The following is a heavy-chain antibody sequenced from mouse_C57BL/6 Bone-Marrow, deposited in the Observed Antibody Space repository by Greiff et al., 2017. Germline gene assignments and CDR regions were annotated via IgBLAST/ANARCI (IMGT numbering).Heavy chain of an antibody. D-gene: IGHD1-1*01. CDR3: AKGLRFAYAMDY. Sequence: QVLLKESGPGLVQPSQSLSITCTVSGFSLTSYGVHWVRQSPGKGLEWLGVIWRGGSTDYNAAFMSRLSITKDNSKSQVFFNMNSLQADDTAIYYCAKGLRFAYAMDYWGQGTSVTVSS. CDR2: IWRGGST. CDR1: GFSLTSYG. V-gene: IGHV2-5*01. J-gene: IGHJ4*01.